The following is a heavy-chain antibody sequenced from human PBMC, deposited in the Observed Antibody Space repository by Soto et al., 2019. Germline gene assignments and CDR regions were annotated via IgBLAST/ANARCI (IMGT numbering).Heavy chain of an antibody. V-gene: IGHV3-33*01. Sequence: QVKLVESGGGVVQPGRSLRLSCAASGFTFSSYGMHWVRQAPGKGLEWVAVIWYDGSNKYYADSVKGRFTISRDNSKNTLYLQMNSLRAEDTAVYYCARGSYYYDSSGYYADWGQGTLVTVSS. J-gene: IGHJ4*02. CDR2: IWYDGSNK. CDR3: ARGSYYYDSSGYYAD. CDR1: GFTFSSYG. D-gene: IGHD3-22*01.